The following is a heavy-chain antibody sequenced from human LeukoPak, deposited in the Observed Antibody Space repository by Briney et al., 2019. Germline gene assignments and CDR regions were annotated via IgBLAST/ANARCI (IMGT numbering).Heavy chain of an antibody. J-gene: IGHJ5*02. CDR3: ARDRSYDYVWGSYRPTNWFDP. CDR2: IYTSGST. D-gene: IGHD3-16*02. Sequence: PSQTLSLTCTVSGGSISSGSYYWSWIRQPAGKGLEWIGRIYTSGSTNYNPSLKSRVTISVDTSKNQFSLKLSSVTAADTAVYYCARDRSYDYVWGSYRPTNWFDPWDQGTLVTVSS. CDR1: GGSISSGSYY. V-gene: IGHV4-61*02.